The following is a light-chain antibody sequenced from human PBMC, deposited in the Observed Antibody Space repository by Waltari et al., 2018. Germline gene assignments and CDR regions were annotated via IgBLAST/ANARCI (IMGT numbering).Light chain of an antibody. CDR3: QQRANWPSLS. CDR2: HAS. CDR1: QSVSTF. Sequence: EIVLTQSPATLSLSPGQRATLSCRASQSVSTFLAWYHPNHGQPPRLLIDHASHSATGIPARFSRRGSGTNFTLTISGLEPEDFAVYYCQQRANWPSLSFGGGTRVEIK. J-gene: IGKJ4*01. V-gene: IGKV3-11*01.